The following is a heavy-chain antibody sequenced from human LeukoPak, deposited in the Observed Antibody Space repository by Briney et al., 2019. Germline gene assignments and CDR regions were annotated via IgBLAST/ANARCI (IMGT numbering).Heavy chain of an antibody. CDR3: ARHRAVSVVGNFYFDY. CDR1: DGSFSGYY. Sequence: SETLSLTCAVYDGSFSGYYWSWIRQPPGKGLEWIGEINHSGSTNYNPSLKSRVTISVDTSKNQFSLKLSSVTAADSAVYYCARHRAVSVVGNFYFDYWGQGILVTVSS. D-gene: IGHD1-26*01. J-gene: IGHJ4*02. V-gene: IGHV4-34*01. CDR2: INHSGST.